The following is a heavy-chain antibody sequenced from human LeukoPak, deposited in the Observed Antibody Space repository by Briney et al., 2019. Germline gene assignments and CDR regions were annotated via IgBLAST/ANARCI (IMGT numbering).Heavy chain of an antibody. J-gene: IGHJ4*02. CDR1: GGSISGYY. V-gene: IGHV4-34*01. CDR2: INHSGST. Sequence: TSETLSLTCTVSGGSISGYYWSWIRQPPGKGLEWIGEINHSGSTNYNPSLKSRVTISVDTSKNQFSLKLSSVTAADTAVYYCARAFTYYDILTGYYEPHTILDYWGQGTLVTVSS. D-gene: IGHD3-9*01. CDR3: ARAFTYYDILTGYYEPHTILDY.